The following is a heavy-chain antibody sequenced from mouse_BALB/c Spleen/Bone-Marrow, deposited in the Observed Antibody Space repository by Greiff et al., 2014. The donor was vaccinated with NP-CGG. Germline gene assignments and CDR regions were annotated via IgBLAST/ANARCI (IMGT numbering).Heavy chain of an antibody. Sequence: EVKLQESGAELVKPGASVKLSCTASGFNIKDTYMHWVKQRPEQGLEWIGRIDPANGNTKYDPKFQGKVTITADTSSNTAYLQLSSLTSEDTAVYYCAIYYGNYYAMDYWGQGTSVTVSS. CDR2: IDPANGNT. CDR1: GFNIKDTY. CDR3: AIYYGNYYAMDY. V-gene: IGHV14-3*02. J-gene: IGHJ4*01. D-gene: IGHD2-1*01.